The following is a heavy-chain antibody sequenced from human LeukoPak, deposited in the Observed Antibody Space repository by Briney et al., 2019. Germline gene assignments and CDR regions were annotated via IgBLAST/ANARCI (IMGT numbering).Heavy chain of an antibody. J-gene: IGHJ4*02. CDR2: IYYSGST. V-gene: IGHV4-39*01. CDR1: AGSISSSSYY. Sequence: PSETLSLTCTVSAGSISSSSYYWGWIRQPPGKGLEWIGSIYYSGSTYYNPSLESRVTISVDTSKNQFSLKLSSVTAADTAVYYCATAGYCSSTSCYVESEFDYWGQGTLVTVSS. CDR3: ATAGYCSSTSCYVESEFDY. D-gene: IGHD2-2*01.